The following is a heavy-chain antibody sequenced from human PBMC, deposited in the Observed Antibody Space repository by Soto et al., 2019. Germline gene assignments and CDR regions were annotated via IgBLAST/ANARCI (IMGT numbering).Heavy chain of an antibody. V-gene: IGHV4-31*03. CDR1: GGSIISGGSY. Sequence: QVQLQESGPGLVKPSQTVSLTCSVSGGSIISGGSYWNWIRQRPGKGLEWIGYIYDSENTYNNPSLNRRVFLSIDTSKHQFYLTLTSVPAADTAVYYRARDDHTRYYGFDVWGQGTTVTVS. D-gene: IGHD2-2*01. CDR2: IYDSENT. J-gene: IGHJ6*02. CDR3: ARDDHTRYYGFDV.